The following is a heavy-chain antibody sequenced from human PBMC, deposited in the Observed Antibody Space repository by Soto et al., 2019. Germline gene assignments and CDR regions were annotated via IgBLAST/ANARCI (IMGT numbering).Heavy chain of an antibody. D-gene: IGHD3-16*01. CDR2: IIPIFGTA. CDR1: GGTFNSYA. CDR3: ASTLHDATDLGYYYGMDV. J-gene: IGHJ6*02. V-gene: IGHV1-69*13. Sequence: ASVKVSCKASGGTFNSYAISWVRQAPGQGLEWMGGIIPIFGTANYAQKFQGRVTITADESTSTAYMELSSLRSEDKDVYYCASTLHDATDLGYYYGMDVWGQGTTVTVSS.